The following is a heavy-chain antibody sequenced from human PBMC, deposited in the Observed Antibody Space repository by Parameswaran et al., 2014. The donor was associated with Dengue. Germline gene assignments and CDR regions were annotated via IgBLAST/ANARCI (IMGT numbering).Heavy chain of an antibody. V-gene: IGHV1-3*01. CDR3: ASRGLVVVAATGLYYYYGMDV. CDR2: INAGNGNT. Sequence: WVRQAPGQRLEWMGWINAGNGNTKYSQKFQGRVTITRDTSASTAYMELSSLRSEDTAVYYCASRGLVVVAATGLYYYYGMDVWGQGTTVTVSS. D-gene: IGHD2-15*01. J-gene: IGHJ6*02.